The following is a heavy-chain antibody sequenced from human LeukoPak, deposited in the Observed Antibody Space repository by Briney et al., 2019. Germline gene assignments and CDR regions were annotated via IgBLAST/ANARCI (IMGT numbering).Heavy chain of an antibody. D-gene: IGHD3-10*01. CDR2: FDPEDGET. V-gene: IGHV1-24*01. CDR1: GYTLTELS. Sequence: ASVKVSCKVSGYTLTELSMHWVRQAPGKGLEWMGGFDPEDGETIYAQKFQGRVTMTEDTSTDTAYMELSSLRSEDTAVYYCATSMVRGVPEGFDYWGQGTLVTVSS. CDR3: ATSMVRGVPEGFDY. J-gene: IGHJ4*02.